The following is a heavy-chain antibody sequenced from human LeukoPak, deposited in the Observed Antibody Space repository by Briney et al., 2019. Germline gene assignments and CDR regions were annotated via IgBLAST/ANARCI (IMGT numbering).Heavy chain of an antibody. Sequence: PGGSLRLSCAVSGSAFGSEAMSWVRQSPARGLEWVASISPGGGTTYYADSVKGRFTISRDNSKNTLYLQMNSLRAEDTAVYYCAKGDEGFWSGYWFDYWGQGTLVTVSS. CDR3: AKGDEGFWSGYWFDY. J-gene: IGHJ4*02. CDR1: GSAFGSEA. D-gene: IGHD3-3*01. V-gene: IGHV3-23*01. CDR2: ISPGGGTT.